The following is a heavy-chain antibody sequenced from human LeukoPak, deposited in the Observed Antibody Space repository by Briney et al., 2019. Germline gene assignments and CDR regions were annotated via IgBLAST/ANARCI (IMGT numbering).Heavy chain of an antibody. CDR2: ISSSSSTI. Sequence: GGSLRLSCAASGFTFSSYSMNWVRQAPGRGLEWVSYISSSSSTIYYADSVKGRFTISRDNTKNSLYLQMNSLRAEDTAVYYCARVAVAGPKGGDYWGQGTLVTVSS. CDR1: GFTFSSYS. CDR3: ARVAVAGPKGGDY. V-gene: IGHV3-48*04. J-gene: IGHJ4*02. D-gene: IGHD6-19*01.